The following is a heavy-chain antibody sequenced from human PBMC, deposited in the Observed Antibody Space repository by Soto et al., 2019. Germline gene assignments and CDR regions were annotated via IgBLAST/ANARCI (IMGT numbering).Heavy chain of an antibody. Sequence: GESLKISCKGSGYSFTSYWIDWVRQMPGKGLEWMGIIYPGDSDTRYSPSFQGQVTISADKSISTAYLQWSSLKASDTAMYYCATNRAAAGTFLRGGEFSPYYYYMDVWGKGTTVTVSS. CDR3: ATNRAAAGTFLRGGEFSPYYYYMDV. CDR1: GYSFTSYW. CDR2: IYPGDSDT. V-gene: IGHV5-51*01. D-gene: IGHD6-13*01. J-gene: IGHJ6*03.